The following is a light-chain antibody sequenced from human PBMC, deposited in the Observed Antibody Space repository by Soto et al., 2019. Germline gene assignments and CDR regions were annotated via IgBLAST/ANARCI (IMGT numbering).Light chain of an antibody. V-gene: IGLV1-51*01. CDR1: SSNIGNNY. CDR3: GTWDSSLSGVV. Sequence: QSVLTQPPSVSAAPGQKVTISCSGSSSNIGNNYGSWYQQLPGTAPKLLIYDNNKRPSGIPDRFSGSKSGTSATLGITGLQTGDEADYYCGTWDSSLSGVVFGGGTKLTVL. J-gene: IGLJ2*01. CDR2: DNN.